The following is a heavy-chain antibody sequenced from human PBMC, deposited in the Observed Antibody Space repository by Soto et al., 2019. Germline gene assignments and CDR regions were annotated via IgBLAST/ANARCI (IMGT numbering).Heavy chain of an antibody. Sequence: ASVKVSCKASGYTFSNYAIYWVRPAPGQSLEWMGWINTGNGNTKYSQKFQGRVTISRDTSASTAYMELSSLRSEDTAVYYCARVLINTIVVPRGFEDYWGQGTLVTVS. J-gene: IGHJ4*02. D-gene: IGHD3-22*01. CDR1: GYTFSNYA. CDR3: ARVLINTIVVPRGFEDY. CDR2: INTGNGNT. V-gene: IGHV1-3*04.